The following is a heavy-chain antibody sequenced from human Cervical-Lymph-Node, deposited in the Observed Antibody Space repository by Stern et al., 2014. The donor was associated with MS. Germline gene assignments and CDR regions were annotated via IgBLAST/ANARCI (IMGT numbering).Heavy chain of an antibody. CDR2: VYYSGAT. CDR1: GDSISSYTHY. D-gene: IGHD2-8*02. V-gene: IGHV4-39*01. Sequence: QLQLQESGPGLVKPSETLSLTCAVSGDSISSYTHYWAWIRQPPGKGLEWIGSVYYSGATYYNPSLKSPVNISLDTSKNHFSLGLNSVTAADTAVYYCAKHACTGAACPFDLWGQGTLVTVSS. CDR3: AKHACTGAACPFDL. J-gene: IGHJ4*02.